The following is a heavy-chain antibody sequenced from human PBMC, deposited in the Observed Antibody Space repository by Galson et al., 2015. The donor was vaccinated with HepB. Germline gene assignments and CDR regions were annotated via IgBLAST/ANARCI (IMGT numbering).Heavy chain of an antibody. J-gene: IGHJ4*02. CDR3: AKDGYCSSTSCHYFDY. D-gene: IGHD2-2*03. CDR2: ITYDGSNK. Sequence: SLRLSCAASGFTFSSYGMNWVRQAPGKGLEWVAVITYDGSNKYYADSVKGRFTISRDNSKNTLYLQMNSLRAEDTAVYYCAKDGYCSSTSCHYFDYWGQGTLVTVSS. V-gene: IGHV3-30*18. CDR1: GFTFSSYG.